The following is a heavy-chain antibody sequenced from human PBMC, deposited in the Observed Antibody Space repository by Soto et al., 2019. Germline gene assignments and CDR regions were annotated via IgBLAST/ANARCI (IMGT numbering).Heavy chain of an antibody. V-gene: IGHV1-58*01. CDR3: ARGRAARGSVFDP. D-gene: IGHD6-6*01. CDR1: GFTFTSSA. CDR2: IVVGSGNT. J-gene: IGHJ5*02. Sequence: SVKVSCKASGFTFTSSAVQWVRQARGQRLEWIGWIVVGSGNTNYAQKFQERVTITRDMSTSTAYMELSSLRSEDTAVYYCARGRAARGSVFDPWGQGTLVTVSS.